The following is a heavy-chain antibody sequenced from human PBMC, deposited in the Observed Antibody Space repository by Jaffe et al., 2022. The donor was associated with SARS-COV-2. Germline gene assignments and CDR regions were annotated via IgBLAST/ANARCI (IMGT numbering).Heavy chain of an antibody. D-gene: IGHD5-12*01. CDR2: ISGSGGST. Sequence: EVQLLESGGGLVQPGGSLRLSCAASGFTFSSYAMSWVRQAPGKGLEWVSAISGSGGSTYYADSVKGRFTISRDNSKNTLYLQMNSLRAEDTAVYYCAKGGEMATILAEYFQHWGQGTLVTVSS. V-gene: IGHV3-23*01. J-gene: IGHJ1*01. CDR1: GFTFSSYA. CDR3: AKGGEMATILAEYFQH.